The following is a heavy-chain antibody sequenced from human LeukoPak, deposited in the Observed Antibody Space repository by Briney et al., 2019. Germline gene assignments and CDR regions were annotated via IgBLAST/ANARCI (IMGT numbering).Heavy chain of an antibody. Sequence: GGSLRLSCAASGFSLSSYWMTWVRQAPGKGLEWVAVISYDGSNKYYADSVKGRFTISRDNSKNTLYLQMHSLRAEDTAVFYCARDLGSGWQNYYYYYMDVWGKGTTVTVSS. D-gene: IGHD6-19*01. CDR3: ARDLGSGWQNYYYYYMDV. CDR2: ISYDGSNK. CDR1: GFSLSSYW. V-gene: IGHV3-30*03. J-gene: IGHJ6*03.